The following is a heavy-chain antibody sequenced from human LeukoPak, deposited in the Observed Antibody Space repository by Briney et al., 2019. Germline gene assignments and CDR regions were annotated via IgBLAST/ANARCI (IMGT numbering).Heavy chain of an antibody. CDR2: IYWDDDK. V-gene: IGHV2-5*02. CDR1: GFSLTTSRVA. Sequence: SGPTLVNPTQTLTLTCTFSGFSLTTSRVAVGWIRQPPGKALEWLALIYWDDDKRYSPSLNSRLTISKDTSKNQVVLIMSNMDPVDTGTYYCAHLRDPDYGEGNWFDPWGQGTLVTVSS. D-gene: IGHD4-17*01. J-gene: IGHJ5*02. CDR3: AHLRDPDYGEGNWFDP.